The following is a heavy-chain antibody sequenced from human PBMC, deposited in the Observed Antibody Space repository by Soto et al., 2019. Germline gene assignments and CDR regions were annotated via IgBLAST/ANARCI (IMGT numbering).Heavy chain of an antibody. V-gene: IGHV4-30-4*01. CDR1: GGSISSGDYY. CDR2: IYYSGST. CDR3: ARGRKWIQLWPFDY. Sequence: SETLSLTCTVSGGSISSGDYYWIWIRQPPGKGLEWIGYIYYSGSTYYNPSLKSRVTISVDTSKNQFSLKLSSVTAADTAVYYCARGRKWIQLWPFDYWGQGTLVTVSS. J-gene: IGHJ4*02. D-gene: IGHD5-18*01.